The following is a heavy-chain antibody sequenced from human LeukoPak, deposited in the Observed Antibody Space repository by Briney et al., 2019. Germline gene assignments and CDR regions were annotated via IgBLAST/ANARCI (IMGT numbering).Heavy chain of an antibody. J-gene: IGHJ5*02. Sequence: SETLSLTCTVSGGSISNGGYYWGWIRQPPGKGLEWIGSIYYSGSTFYNPSLKSRVSISVDTSMDQFSLTLSSVTAADTAVYSCARHKLGSSWFDPWGQGTLVTVSS. CDR2: IYYSGST. CDR1: GGSISNGGYY. D-gene: IGHD1-26*01. CDR3: ARHKLGSSWFDP. V-gene: IGHV4-39*01.